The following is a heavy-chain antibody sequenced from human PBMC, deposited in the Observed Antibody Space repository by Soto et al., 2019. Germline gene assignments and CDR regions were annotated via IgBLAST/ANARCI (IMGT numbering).Heavy chain of an antibody. J-gene: IGHJ4*02. Sequence: QVQLVQSGAEVKKPGSSVKVSCKASGGTFSSYTISWVRQAPGQGLEWMGRIIPILGIANYAQKFQGRVKITADKSTSTAYMELSSLRSEDTAVYYCARDVGKRKAGYCSGGSCYGGSHFDYWGQGTLVTVSS. CDR2: IIPILGIA. CDR3: ARDVGKRKAGYCSGGSCYGGSHFDY. D-gene: IGHD2-15*01. CDR1: GGTFSSYT. V-gene: IGHV1-69*08.